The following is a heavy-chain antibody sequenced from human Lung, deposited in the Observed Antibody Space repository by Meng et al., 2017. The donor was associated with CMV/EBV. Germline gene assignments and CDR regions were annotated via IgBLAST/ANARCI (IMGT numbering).Heavy chain of an antibody. D-gene: IGHD2-2*01. CDR2: INHSGST. CDR1: GGSFSGYF. Sequence: SETLSLTCAVYGGSFSGYFWSWIRQPPGKGLEWIGEINHSGSTNYNPSLKSRVTISVDTSKNQFFLKLSSVTAADTAVYYCARGTVTSRVIVPPFAIKIVYGMDVWGQGTTVTVA. CDR3: ARGTVTSRVIVPPFAIKIVYGMDV. J-gene: IGHJ6*02. V-gene: IGHV4-34*01.